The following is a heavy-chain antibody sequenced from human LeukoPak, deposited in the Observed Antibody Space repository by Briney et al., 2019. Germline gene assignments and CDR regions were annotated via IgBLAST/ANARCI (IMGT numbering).Heavy chain of an antibody. D-gene: IGHD2-15*01. CDR3: ARDYCSGGSCYQDY. J-gene: IGHJ4*02. V-gene: IGHV3-30-3*01. CDR2: ISYDGSNK. CDR1: GFTFSSYA. Sequence: GGSLRLSCAASGFTFSSYAMHWVHQAPGKGLEWVAVISYDGSNKYYADSVKGRFTISRDNSKNTLYLQMNSLRAEDTAVYYCARDYCSGGSCYQDYWGQGTLVTVSS.